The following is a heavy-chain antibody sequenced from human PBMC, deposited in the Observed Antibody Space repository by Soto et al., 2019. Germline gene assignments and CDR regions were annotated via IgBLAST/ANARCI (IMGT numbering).Heavy chain of an antibody. Sequence: GASVKVSCKGSGYTFTDYYMHWVRESPGQGFEWMGIIDPRGGSISYAQKFQGRVTMTRDTSTSTIYLDLSSLRSEDTAVYYCARVGGNRHDISDGMDVWGQRTTVTVSS. J-gene: IGHJ6*02. V-gene: IGHV1-46*01. CDR3: ARVGGNRHDISDGMDV. D-gene: IGHD1-26*01. CDR2: IDPRGGSI. CDR1: GYTFTDYY.